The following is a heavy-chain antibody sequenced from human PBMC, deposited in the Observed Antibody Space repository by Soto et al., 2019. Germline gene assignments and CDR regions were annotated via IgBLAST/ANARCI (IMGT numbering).Heavy chain of an antibody. CDR3: VREKGVEVTWGDAFDI. D-gene: IGHD2-21*02. V-gene: IGHV3-7*01. J-gene: IGHJ3*02. CDR2: IKQDGSDK. Sequence: GGSLRLSCAASEFTFSSYWMSWVRQAPGKGLEWVANIKQDGSDKYFVDSVKGRFTISRDNAKNSLSLQMNSLRAEDTAVYYCVREKGVEVTWGDAFDIWGQGRMVTV. CDR1: EFTFSSYW.